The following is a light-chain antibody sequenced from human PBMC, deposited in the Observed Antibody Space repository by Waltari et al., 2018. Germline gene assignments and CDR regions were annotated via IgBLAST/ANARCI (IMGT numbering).Light chain of an antibody. J-gene: IGLJ1*01. V-gene: IGLV2-14*03. CDR1: SSDVGGYNS. Sequence: QSALTQPASVSGSPGQSITISCTGTSSDVGGYNSVSWYQQHPGKSPTLMIYDVSYRPSGVSNLFSGSKSGNTASLTISWLRSEDEADYYCTSYISSSTRYVFGAGTKVTVL. CDR2: DVS. CDR3: TSYISSSTRYV.